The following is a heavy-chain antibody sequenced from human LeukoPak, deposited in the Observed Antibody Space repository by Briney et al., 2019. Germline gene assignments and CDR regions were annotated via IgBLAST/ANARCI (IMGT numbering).Heavy chain of an antibody. CDR2: MNPNSGNT. D-gene: IGHD3-3*01. J-gene: IGHJ5*02. CDR1: GYTFTSYD. Sequence: ASVKVSCKASGYTFTSYDSNWVRQATGQGLEWMGWMNPNSGNTGYAQKFQGRVTMTRNNSISTAYMELSSLRSEDTAVYYCARAGQGYDFWSGYYQYNWFDPWGQGTLVTVSS. V-gene: IGHV1-8*01. CDR3: ARAGQGYDFWSGYYQYNWFDP.